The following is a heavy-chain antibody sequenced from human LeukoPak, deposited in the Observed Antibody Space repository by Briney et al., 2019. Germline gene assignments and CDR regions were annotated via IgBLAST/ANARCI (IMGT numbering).Heavy chain of an antibody. CDR2: ISAYNGNT. D-gene: IGHD3-3*01. CDR3: ARDRARDFYDFWSGYYNYYYYGMDV. J-gene: IGHJ6*02. CDR1: GYTFTSYG. V-gene: IGHV1-18*01. Sequence: ASVKVSCKASGYTFTSYGISWVRQAPGQGLEWMGWISAYNGNTNYAQKLQGRVTMTTDTSTSTAYMELRSLRSDDTAVYYCARDRARDFYDFWSGYYNYYYYGMDVWGQGTTATVSS.